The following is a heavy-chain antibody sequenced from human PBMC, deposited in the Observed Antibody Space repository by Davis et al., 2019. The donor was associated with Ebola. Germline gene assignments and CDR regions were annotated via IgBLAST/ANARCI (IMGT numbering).Heavy chain of an antibody. D-gene: IGHD3-10*01. V-gene: IGHV1-3*01. CDR1: GGTFSSYA. CDR2: INAGNGNT. CDR3: ARDLGTAWFGELHY. J-gene: IGHJ4*02. Sequence: ASVKVSCKASGGTFSSYAISWVRQAPGQGLEWMGWINAGNGNTKFSQKFQGRITITRDTSASTAYMELRSLTSEDTAVYYCARDLGTAWFGELHYWGQGTVVTVSS.